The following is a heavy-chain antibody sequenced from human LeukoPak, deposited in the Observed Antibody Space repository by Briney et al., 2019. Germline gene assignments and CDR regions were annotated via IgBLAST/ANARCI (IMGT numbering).Heavy chain of an antibody. CDR1: GGSISSSSYY. CDR3: ARRLGYDSGGYPVCWFDP. CDR2: IYYSGST. V-gene: IGHV4-39*01. J-gene: IGHJ5*02. D-gene: IGHD3-22*01. Sequence: PSETLSLTCTVSGGSISSSSYYWGWIRQPPGKGLEWIGSIYYSGSTYYNPSLKSRVTISVDTSKNQFSLKLSSVTAADTAVYYCARRLGYDSGGYPVCWFDPWGQGTLVTVSS.